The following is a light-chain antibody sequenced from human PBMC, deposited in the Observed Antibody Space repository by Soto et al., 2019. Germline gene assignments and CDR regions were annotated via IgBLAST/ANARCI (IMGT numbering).Light chain of an antibody. CDR2: DAS. CDR3: QQYAKLRALT. CDR1: QDISNY. J-gene: IGKJ4*02. Sequence: DIQMTQSPSSLSASVGDRVTITCQASQDISNYLNWYQQKPGKAPKLLIYDASNLETGVPSRFSGSGSGTDFTFTISSLQPEDIATYYCQQYAKLRALTFGGGTKVEIK. V-gene: IGKV1-33*01.